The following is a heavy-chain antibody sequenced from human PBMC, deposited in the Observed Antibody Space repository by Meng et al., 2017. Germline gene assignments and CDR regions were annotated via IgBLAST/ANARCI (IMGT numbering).Heavy chain of an antibody. CDR1: GGSISSRNW. D-gene: IGHD6-19*01. J-gene: IGHJ4*02. CDR3: ARDRGAVAGTNFDY. V-gene: IGHV4-4*02. Sequence: QAHLPASGPGLVKPSGTLCPPCAVSGGSISSRNWWSWVRQPPGKGLEWIGEIYHSGSTNYNPSLKSRVTISVDKSKNQFSLKLSSVTAADTAVYYCARDRGAVAGTNFDYWGQGTLGTVSS. CDR2: IYHSGST.